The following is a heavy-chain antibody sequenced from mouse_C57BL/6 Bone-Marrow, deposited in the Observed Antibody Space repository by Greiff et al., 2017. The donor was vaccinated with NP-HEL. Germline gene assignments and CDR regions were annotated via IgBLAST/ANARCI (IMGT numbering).Heavy chain of an antibody. CDR2: IDPENGDT. CDR3: TADYYGSSYDFDY. CDR1: GFNIKDDY. Sequence: VQLQQSGAELVRPGASVKLSCTASGFNIKDDYMHWVKQRPEQGLEWIGWIDPENGDTEYASKFQGQATITADTSSNTAYLQLSSLTSEDTAVYYCTADYYGSSYDFDYWGQGTTLTVSS. V-gene: IGHV14-4*01. J-gene: IGHJ2*01. D-gene: IGHD1-1*01.